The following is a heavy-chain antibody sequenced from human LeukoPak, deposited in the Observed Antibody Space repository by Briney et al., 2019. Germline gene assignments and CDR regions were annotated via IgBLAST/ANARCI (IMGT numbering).Heavy chain of an antibody. CDR2: ISGSGGST. V-gene: IGHV3-23*01. CDR3: AKGSHYDFWSGYYYYYYYGMDV. D-gene: IGHD3-3*01. Sequence: GGSLRLSCAASGFTFSSYAMSWVRQAPGKGLEWVSAISGSGGSTYYADSVKGRFTISRDNSKNTLYLQMNSLRAEDTAVYYCAKGSHYDFWSGYYYYYYYGMDVWGQGTTVTVSS. J-gene: IGHJ6*02. CDR1: GFTFSSYA.